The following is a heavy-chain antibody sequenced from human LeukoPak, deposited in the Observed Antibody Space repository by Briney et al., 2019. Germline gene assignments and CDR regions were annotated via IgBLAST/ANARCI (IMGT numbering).Heavy chain of an antibody. J-gene: IGHJ4*02. V-gene: IGHV3-74*01. CDR1: GFTFSSYW. Sequence: GGSLRLSCAASGFTFSSYWMHWVRQAPGRGLVWVSRINSDGSSTSYADSVRGRFTISRDNAKNTLYLQMNSLRAEDTAVYYCARGPYSSGWYYFDYWGQGTLVTVSS. CDR3: ARGPYSSGWYYFDY. CDR2: INSDGSST. D-gene: IGHD6-19*01.